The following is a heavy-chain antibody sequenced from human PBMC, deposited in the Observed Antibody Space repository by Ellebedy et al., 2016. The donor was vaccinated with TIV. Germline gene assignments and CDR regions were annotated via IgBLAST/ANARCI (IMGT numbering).Heavy chain of an antibody. Sequence: SVKVSCXASGGTFSSYAISWVRQAPGQGLEWMGGIIPIFGTANYAQKFQGRVTITADESTSTAYMELRSLRSDDTAVYYCARGRSWGTGDYWGQGTLVTVSS. CDR3: ARGRSWGTGDY. CDR2: IIPIFGTA. V-gene: IGHV1-69*13. CDR1: GGTFSSYA. D-gene: IGHD1-1*01. J-gene: IGHJ4*02.